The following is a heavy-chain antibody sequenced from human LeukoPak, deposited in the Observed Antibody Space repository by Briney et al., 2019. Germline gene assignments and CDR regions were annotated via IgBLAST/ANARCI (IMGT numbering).Heavy chain of an antibody. D-gene: IGHD7-27*01. CDR1: GFSLSTSGVG. V-gene: IGHV2-5*01. J-gene: IGHJ4*02. Sequence: SGPTLVNPTQTLTLPCTFSGFSLSTSGVGVGWIRQPPGKALEWLALIYWNDDKRYSPSLKSRLTITKDTSKNQVVLTMTNMDPVDTATYYCAHRVTGDPHFDYWGQGTLVTVSS. CDR2: IYWNDDK. CDR3: AHRVTGDPHFDY.